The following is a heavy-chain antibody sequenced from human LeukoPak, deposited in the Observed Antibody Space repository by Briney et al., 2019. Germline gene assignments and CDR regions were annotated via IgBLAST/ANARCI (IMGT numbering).Heavy chain of an antibody. CDR2: IYYSGST. D-gene: IGHD3-3*01. CDR3: ARYYDFWSGYYSRSYYYGMDV. Sequence: PSETLSLTCTVSGGSISSYYWSWIRQPPGKGLEWIGYIYYSGSTNYNPSLKSRVTISVDTSKNQFSLKLSSVTAADTAVYYCARYYDFWSGYYSRSYYYGMDVWGQGTTVTVSS. CDR1: GGSISSYY. V-gene: IGHV4-59*08. J-gene: IGHJ6*02.